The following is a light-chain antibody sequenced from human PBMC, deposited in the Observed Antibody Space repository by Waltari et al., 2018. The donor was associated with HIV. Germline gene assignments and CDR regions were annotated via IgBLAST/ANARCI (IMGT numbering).Light chain of an antibody. V-gene: IGLV2-8*01. CDR3: TSYGGTNNLL. CDR2: EVN. CDR1: RWDVGAYNY. J-gene: IGLJ2*01. Sequence: QSALSQTPSASGSPGQSVTILCTGGRWDVGAYNYVSWYQQHPGKAPRLIIYEVNMRPSGVPDRFSGSKSGTTASLTVSGLQAEDEADYYCTSYGGTNNLLFGGGTKLTVL.